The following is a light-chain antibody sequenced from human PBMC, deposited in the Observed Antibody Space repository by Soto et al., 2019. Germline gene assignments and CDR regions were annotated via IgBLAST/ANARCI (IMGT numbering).Light chain of an antibody. CDR3: RQYNSWSPLT. J-gene: IGKJ1*01. CDR1: QSVRSN. CDR2: GVS. V-gene: IGKV3D-15*01. Sequence: EIVWTQSPGTLSLSPGERATLSCRASQSVRSNFAAWYQQHRHQAPRLLMGGVSRRASGAPDLSSGRSETKVITITSSGQVQDFSAVYSRQYNSWSPLTFGRGTKVDIK.